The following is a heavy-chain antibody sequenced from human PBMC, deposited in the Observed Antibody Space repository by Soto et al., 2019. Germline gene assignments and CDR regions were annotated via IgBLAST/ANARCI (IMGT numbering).Heavy chain of an antibody. CDR2: IWYDGTNK. CDR3: ARDTDIAMASKAHWFPP. Sequence: QVQLVESGGGVVQPGTSLRLSCAASGFTFSSYYMHWVRQAPGKGLEWVAVIWYDGTNKNYADSVKGRFTISRDNSKNTLYLQVNDLRAEDTAVYSCARDTDIAMASKAHWFPPWGQGPLVTVSS. J-gene: IGHJ5*02. D-gene: IGHD3-10*01. CDR1: GFTFSSYY. V-gene: IGHV3-33*01.